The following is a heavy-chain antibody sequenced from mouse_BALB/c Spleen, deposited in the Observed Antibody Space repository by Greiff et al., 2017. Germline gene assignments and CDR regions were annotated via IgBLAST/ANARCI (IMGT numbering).Heavy chain of an antibody. Sequence: TGGGLVQPKGSLKLSCAAPGFTFNPYAMHWVRQAPGMGLEWVARIRSKSNNYATYYADSVKDRFTISRDDSQSMLYLQMNNLKTEDTAMYYCVRHHLTGTAFDNGGQGTTLTVSS. CDR2: IRSKSNNYAT. D-gene: IGHD4-1*01. CDR3: VRHHLTGTAFDN. J-gene: IGHJ2*01. V-gene: IGHV10S3*01. CDR1: GFTFNPYA.